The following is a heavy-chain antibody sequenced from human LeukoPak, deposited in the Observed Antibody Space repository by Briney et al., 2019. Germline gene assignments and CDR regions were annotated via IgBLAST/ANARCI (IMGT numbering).Heavy chain of an antibody. CDR1: GFTFSSYG. CDR3: AMGPETYYYDSSGGY. J-gene: IGHJ4*02. D-gene: IGHD3-22*01. V-gene: IGHV3-30*02. Sequence: GGSLRLSCAASGFTFSSYGMHWVRQAPGKGLEWVAFIRYDGSNKYYADSVKGRFTISRDNSKNTLYLQMNSLRAEDTAVYYCAMGPETYYYDSSGGYWGQGTLVTVSS. CDR2: IRYDGSNK.